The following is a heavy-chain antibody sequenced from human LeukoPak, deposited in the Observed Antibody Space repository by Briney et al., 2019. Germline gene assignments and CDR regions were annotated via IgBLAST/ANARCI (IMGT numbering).Heavy chain of an antibody. J-gene: IGHJ4*02. CDR1: GGSFSGYY. D-gene: IGHD2-2*01. CDR3: ARGGIVVVPAANLSFDY. Sequence: SETLSLTCAVYGGSFSGYYWGWIRQPPGKGLEWIGEINHSGSTNYNPSLKSRVTISVDTSKNQFSLKMSSVSAADTAVYYCARGGIVVVPAANLSFDYWGQGTLVTVSS. V-gene: IGHV4-34*01. CDR2: INHSGST.